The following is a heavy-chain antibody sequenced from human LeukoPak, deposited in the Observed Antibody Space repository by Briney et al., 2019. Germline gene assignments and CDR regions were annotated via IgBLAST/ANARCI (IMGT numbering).Heavy chain of an antibody. CDR3: ARSHYDFWSGYYTR. V-gene: IGHV4-61*02. CDR1: GGSISSGSYY. Sequence: TSETLSLTCTVSGGSISSGSYYWSWIRQPAGKGLEWIGRIYTSGSTNYNPSLKSRVTISVDTSKNQFSLKLSSVTAADTAVYYCARSHYDFWSGYYTRWGQGTLVTVSS. J-gene: IGHJ4*02. D-gene: IGHD3-3*01. CDR2: IYTSGST.